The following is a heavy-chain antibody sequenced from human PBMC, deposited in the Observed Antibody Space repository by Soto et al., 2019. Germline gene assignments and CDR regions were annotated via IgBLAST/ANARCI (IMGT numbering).Heavy chain of an antibody. V-gene: IGHV3-23*01. CDR2: ISSGGTT. D-gene: IGHD5-12*01. J-gene: IGHJ4*02. CDR1: GFTFSSYA. Sequence: PGGSLRLSCAASGFTFSSYAMNWVRQAPGKGLECASGISSGGTTYYADSVKGRFTISRDNSKNTPYLQMNSLRAEDTAVYYRPILRPLDIVATNWGQGTLVTVSS. CDR3: PILRPLDIVATN.